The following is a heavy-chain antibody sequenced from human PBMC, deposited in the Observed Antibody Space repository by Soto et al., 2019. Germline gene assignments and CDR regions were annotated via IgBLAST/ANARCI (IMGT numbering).Heavy chain of an antibody. CDR2: IIPIVGTA. V-gene: IGHV1-69*06. J-gene: IGHJ5*02. CDR1: GGTFSSYA. D-gene: IGHD6-13*01. Sequence: ASVKVSCKASGGTFSSYAISWVRQAPGQGLEGMGGIIPIVGTANYAQKFQGRVTITADKSTSTAYMELSSLRSEDTAVYYCARVGYRSSWTPVYFRGWFDPWGQGTLVTVSS. CDR3: ARVGYRSSWTPVYFRGWFDP.